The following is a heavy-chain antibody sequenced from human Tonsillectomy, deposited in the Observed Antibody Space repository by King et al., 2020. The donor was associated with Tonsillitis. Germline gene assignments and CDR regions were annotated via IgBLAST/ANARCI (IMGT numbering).Heavy chain of an antibody. D-gene: IGHD3-3*01. V-gene: IGHV4-34*01. Sequence: VQLQQWGAGLLKPSETLSLTCAVYGGSFSGYYWSWIRQPPGKGLEWIGEINHSGSTNYNPSLKSRVTISVDTSKNQFSLELSSVTAADTAVYYCARATYDFWGGYDINWFDPWGQGTLVTVSS. CDR2: INHSGST. J-gene: IGHJ5*02. CDR3: ARATYDFWGGYDINWFDP. CDR1: GGSFSGYY.